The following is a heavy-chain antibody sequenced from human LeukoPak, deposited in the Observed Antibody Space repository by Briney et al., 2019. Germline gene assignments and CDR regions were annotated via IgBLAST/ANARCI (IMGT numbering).Heavy chain of an antibody. CDR1: GFTVSSNY. Sequence: PGGSLRLSCAASGFTVSSNYISWVRQASGKGLEWVSIIYSGGGTNYADSVKGRFTISRDNSKNTLYLQMNGLRAGDTAVYYCARDDAVTTSSPFDYWGQGTLVTVSS. V-gene: IGHV3-66*02. CDR3: ARDDAVTTSSPFDY. J-gene: IGHJ4*02. D-gene: IGHD4-17*01. CDR2: IYSGGGT.